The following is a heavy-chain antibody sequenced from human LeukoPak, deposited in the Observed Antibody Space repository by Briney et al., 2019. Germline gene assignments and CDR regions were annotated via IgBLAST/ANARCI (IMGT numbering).Heavy chain of an antibody. CDR2: IKQDGSEK. CDR1: GFTFSNYS. Sequence: GGSLRLSCAASGFTFSNYSMSWVRQAPGKGLEWVANIKQDGSEKYYMDSVKGRFTISRDNAKNSLYLQMTSLRAEDTAVYYCAKNKWNYDYWGQGTLVTVSS. V-gene: IGHV3-7*01. D-gene: IGHD1-7*01. J-gene: IGHJ4*02. CDR3: AKNKWNYDY.